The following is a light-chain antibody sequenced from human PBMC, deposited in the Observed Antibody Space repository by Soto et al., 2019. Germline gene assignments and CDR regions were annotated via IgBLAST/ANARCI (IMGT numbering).Light chain of an antibody. V-gene: IGKV1-39*01. Sequence: DIQMTQSPSSLSAFVGDRVTITCRSSQTISSYLNWYQQKPGKAPKVLTYAASYLQTGVSSRFSGRGSGTDFTLTIDSLQPEDAATYYCQQSYIRFTFGPGTKVDIK. J-gene: IGKJ3*01. CDR3: QQSYIRFT. CDR1: QTISSY. CDR2: AAS.